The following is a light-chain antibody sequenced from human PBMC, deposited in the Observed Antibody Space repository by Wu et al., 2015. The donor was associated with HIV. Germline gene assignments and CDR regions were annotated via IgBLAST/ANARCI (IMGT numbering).Light chain of an antibody. V-gene: IGKV1-13*02. CDR3: QQLNSFPLT. J-gene: IGKJ5*01. CDR1: QDIFTY. CDR2: DAS. Sequence: AIQLTQSPSSLSASIGDRVNITCRASQDIFTYLAWYQQTPGKAPRVLIYDASTLQSGVSSRFSGSGSGTDFTLTISGLQRDDFAVYFCQQLNSFPLTFGQGSDWRL.